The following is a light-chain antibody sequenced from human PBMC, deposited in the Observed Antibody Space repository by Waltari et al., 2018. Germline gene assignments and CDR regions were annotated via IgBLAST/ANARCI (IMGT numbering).Light chain of an antibody. Sequence: DIVMTQSPLSLTVPLGGPAPIPGRPSQSLLHSNGHNYLDWYLQKPGQSPQLLIYLGSNRASGVPDRFSGYGSGTDFTLEISRVEAEDVGVYYCMQALKTPAYTFGQGTKLEI. J-gene: IGKJ2*01. V-gene: IGKV2-28*01. CDR1: QSLLHSNGHNY. CDR3: MQALKTPAYT. CDR2: LGS.